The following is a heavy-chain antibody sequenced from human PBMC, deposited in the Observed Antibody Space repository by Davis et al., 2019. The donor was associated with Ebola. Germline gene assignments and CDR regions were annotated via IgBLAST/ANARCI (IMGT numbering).Heavy chain of an antibody. Sequence: AASVKVSCKASGYTFTSYYMHWVRQAPGQGLEWMGIINPSGGSTSYAQTFHGRVTITRDTSTSPVYMELSSLRSEDTAVYYCARDFKPHIVVVTANWGQGTLVTVSS. CDR1: GYTFTSYY. J-gene: IGHJ4*02. V-gene: IGHV1-46*01. D-gene: IGHD2-2*01. CDR2: INPSGGST. CDR3: ARDFKPHIVVVTAN.